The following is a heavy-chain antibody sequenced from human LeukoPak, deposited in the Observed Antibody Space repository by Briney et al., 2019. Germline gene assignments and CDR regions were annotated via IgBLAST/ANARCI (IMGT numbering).Heavy chain of an antibody. V-gene: IGHV4-4*09. J-gene: IGHJ5*02. D-gene: IGHD3-10*01. CDR2: MHTSEGT. CDR1: GDSINDYY. Sequence: SETLSLTCTVSGDSINDYYWSWIRQPPGKGLEWIGFMHTSEGTNHNPSLGSRVTISVDTSRSQFSLKLTSVTAADTAVYYCAGTYYKRGGFDPWGQGTLVTVSS. CDR3: AGTYYKRGGFDP.